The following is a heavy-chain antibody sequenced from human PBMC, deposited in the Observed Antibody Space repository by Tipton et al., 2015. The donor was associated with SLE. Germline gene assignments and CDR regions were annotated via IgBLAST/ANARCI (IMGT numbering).Heavy chain of an antibody. CDR3: ARDVEFSTVSIFGLVP. Sequence: TLSLTCTVSGGSISSGGYYWSWIRQPAGKGLEWIGRAYTDGKTNYNPSLKSRVTISVDTSKNHFPLKLSTLTDADTAIYYCARDVEFSTVSIFGLVPWGQGLQVTVSS. J-gene: IGHJ4*02. CDR1: GGSISSGGYY. V-gene: IGHV4-61*02. CDR2: AYTDGKT. D-gene: IGHD3/OR15-3a*01.